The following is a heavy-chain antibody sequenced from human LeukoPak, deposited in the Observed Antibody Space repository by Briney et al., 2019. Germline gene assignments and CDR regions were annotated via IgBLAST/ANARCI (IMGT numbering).Heavy chain of an antibody. V-gene: IGHV3-20*04. D-gene: IGHD4-17*01. J-gene: IGHJ2*01. CDR2: INWNGGST. CDR1: GFTFSSYA. Sequence: PGGSLRLSCAASGFTFSSYAMSWVRQAPGKGLEWVSGINWNGGSTGYADSVKGRFTISRDNAKNSLYLQMNSLRAEDTALYYCASYGSPDYWYFDLWGRGTLVTVSS. CDR3: ASYGSPDYWYFDL.